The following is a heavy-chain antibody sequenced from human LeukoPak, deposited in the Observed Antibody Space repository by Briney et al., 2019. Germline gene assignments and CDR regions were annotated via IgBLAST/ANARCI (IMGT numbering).Heavy chain of an antibody. CDR3: AKDRGYSYGYSLDS. CDR2: ISYDGSYE. CDR1: GFTFSSYA. J-gene: IGHJ4*02. Sequence: GGSLRLSCAASGFTFSSYAMHWVRQAPGKGLEWVALISYDGSYEYYADSVKGRFTISRDNSKNTLYLQVNSLRPEDTAVYYCAKDRGYSYGYSLDSWGQGTLATVSS. V-gene: IGHV3-30*18. D-gene: IGHD5-18*01.